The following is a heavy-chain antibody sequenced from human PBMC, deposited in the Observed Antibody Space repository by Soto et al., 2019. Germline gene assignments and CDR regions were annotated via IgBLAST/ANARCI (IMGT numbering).Heavy chain of an antibody. CDR3: ARDSPPVDY. CDR1: GYTFTSYG. V-gene: IGHV1-18*01. CDR2: ISAYNGNT. Sequence: QVQLVQSGAEVKKPGASVKVSCKASGYTFTSYGISWVRQAPGQGLEWMGWISAYNGNTKYAQKLQGRVTMTTDTSTSXAXXXXXXLXSDDTAVYYCARDSPPVDYWGQGTLVTVSS. J-gene: IGHJ4*02.